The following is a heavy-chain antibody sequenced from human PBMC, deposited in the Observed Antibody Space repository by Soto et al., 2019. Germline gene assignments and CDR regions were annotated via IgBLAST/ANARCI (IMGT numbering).Heavy chain of an antibody. CDR3: ARSPGYSSGWFDY. J-gene: IGHJ5*01. Sequence: SGPTLVNPTQTLTLTCTFSGLSLSTRGMCVSWIRQPPGKALEWLALIDWDDDKYYSTSLKTRLTISRDTSKNHVVLTMTNMDPVDTAMYYCARSPGYSSGWFDYWGQGTLVTVSS. CDR2: IDWDDDK. CDR1: GLSLSTRGMC. V-gene: IGHV2-70*01. D-gene: IGHD6-19*01.